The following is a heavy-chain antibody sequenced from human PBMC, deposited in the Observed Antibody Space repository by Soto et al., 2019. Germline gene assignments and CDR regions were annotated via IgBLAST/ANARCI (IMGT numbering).Heavy chain of an antibody. CDR1: GFTFSTYS. CDR2: ITSSSSNT. Sequence: PGGSLRLSCAATGFTFSTYSMNWVRQAPGKGLELVSYITSSSSNTYYADSVKGRFTISRDNAKNSLYLQMDSLRAEDTAVYYCAKELHTSSGWSQVIYWGQGTLVTVSS. D-gene: IGHD6-19*01. V-gene: IGHV3-48*01. J-gene: IGHJ4*02. CDR3: AKELHTSSGWSQVIY.